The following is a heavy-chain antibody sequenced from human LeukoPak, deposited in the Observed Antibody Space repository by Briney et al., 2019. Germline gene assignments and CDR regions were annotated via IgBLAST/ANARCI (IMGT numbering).Heavy chain of an antibody. J-gene: IGHJ6*02. CDR3: AATGMDV. Sequence: SVNVSCKASGFTFTSSAMQEVRQAGGQRVEWIGWIVVGSGNTNYAQKFQERVTITRDMSTSTAYMELSSLRSEDTAVYYCAATGMDVWGQGTTVTVPS. CDR2: IVVGSGNT. V-gene: IGHV1-58*02. CDR1: GFTFTSSA.